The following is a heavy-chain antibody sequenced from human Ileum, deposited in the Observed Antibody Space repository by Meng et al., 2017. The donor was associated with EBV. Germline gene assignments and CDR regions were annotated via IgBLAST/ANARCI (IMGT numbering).Heavy chain of an antibody. Sequence: VDLGGSGGGLVQPGGSLRLSCAASGFSFSSYWMHWVRQAPGKGLVWVSHIDNDGTTTNYADSVKGRFTVSRDNAKSTLDPQMNSLRVDDTGVYFCVRDSPHANFDYWGQGALVTVSS. J-gene: IGHJ4*02. D-gene: IGHD2-8*01. CDR3: VRDSPHANFDY. CDR1: GFSFSSYW. CDR2: IDNDGTTT. V-gene: IGHV3-74*01.